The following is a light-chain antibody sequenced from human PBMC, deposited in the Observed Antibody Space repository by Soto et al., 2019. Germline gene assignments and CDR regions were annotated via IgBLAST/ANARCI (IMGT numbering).Light chain of an antibody. V-gene: IGKV3-20*01. CDR1: QTVRKNY. Sequence: VLTQSPGTLSLSPGERATLSCRASQTVRKNYLAWYQQKPGQAPRLLIYDASSRATGIPDRFSGGGSGTDFTLTISRLEPEDFAVDHCQQYDTSPTFGQGTKVDIK. CDR3: QQYDTSPT. J-gene: IGKJ1*01. CDR2: DAS.